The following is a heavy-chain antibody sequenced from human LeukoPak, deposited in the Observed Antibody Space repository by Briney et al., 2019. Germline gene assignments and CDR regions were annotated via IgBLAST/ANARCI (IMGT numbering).Heavy chain of an antibody. CDR2: IYYSGNS. CDR3: ARLDRGINAAHFDY. CDR1: GFTFSSYSMN. J-gene: IGHJ4*02. Sequence: GSLRLSCAASGFTFSSYSMNWVRQPPGKGLEWIGGIYYSGNSYYNPSLKSRVTISVDTFKNHFCLKLSSVTAADTAVYYCARLDRGINAAHFDYWGQGTLVTVSS. D-gene: IGHD6-25*01. V-gene: IGHV4-59*05.